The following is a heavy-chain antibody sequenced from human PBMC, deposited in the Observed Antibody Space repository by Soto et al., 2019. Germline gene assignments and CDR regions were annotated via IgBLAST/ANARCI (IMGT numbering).Heavy chain of an antibody. CDR2: ISAYNGNT. Sequence: VSVKVCCEAHGDTSKSRARWWLRHATGQGLEWMGWISAYNGNTNYAQQLQGRVTMTTDTSTSTAYMELRSLRSDDTAVYYCARVGKYFDWLSPGDAFDIWGQGTMVT. V-gene: IGHV1-18*01. D-gene: IGHD3-9*01. CDR1: GDTSKSRA. CDR3: ARVGKYFDWLSPGDAFDI. J-gene: IGHJ3*02.